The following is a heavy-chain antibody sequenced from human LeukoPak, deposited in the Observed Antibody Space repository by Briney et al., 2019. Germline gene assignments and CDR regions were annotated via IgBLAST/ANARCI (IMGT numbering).Heavy chain of an antibody. J-gene: IGHJ4*02. D-gene: IGHD3-22*01. CDR3: TRGPYDSSGYYLDY. Sequence: PGGSLRLSCTASGFTFGDYAMSWFRQAPGKGLEWVGFIRSKAYGGTTEYAASVKGRFTISRDDTKSIAYLQMNSLKTEDTAVYYCTRGPYDSSGYYLDYWGQGTLVTVSS. CDR1: GFTFGDYA. V-gene: IGHV3-49*03. CDR2: IRSKAYGGTT.